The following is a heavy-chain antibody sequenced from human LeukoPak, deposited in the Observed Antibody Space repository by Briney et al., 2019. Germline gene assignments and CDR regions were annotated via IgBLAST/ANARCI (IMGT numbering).Heavy chain of an antibody. D-gene: IGHD4-17*01. Sequence: GGSLRLSCAASGFTFSSYWMSWVRQAPGKGLEWVGRIKSKTDGGTTDYAAPVKGRFTISRDDSKNTLYLQMNSLKTEDTAVYYCTTDRGDYGDPYYFDYWGQGTLVTVSS. CDR1: GFTFSSYW. CDR2: IKSKTDGGTT. CDR3: TTDRGDYGDPYYFDY. J-gene: IGHJ4*02. V-gene: IGHV3-15*01.